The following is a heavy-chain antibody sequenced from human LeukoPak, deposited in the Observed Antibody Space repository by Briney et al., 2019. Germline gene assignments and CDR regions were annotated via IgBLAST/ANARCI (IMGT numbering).Heavy chain of an antibody. D-gene: IGHD6-19*01. CDR2: IEQDGSEK. Sequence: PGGSLRLSCAASGFTFSNYWMSWVRQAPGKGLEWVANIEQDGSEKYYVDSVKGRFTISRVNAKNSLYLQMNSLRAEDTVVYHCASVGSVAGAPGAFESWGKGTMVTVSS. CDR3: ASVGSVAGAPGAFES. V-gene: IGHV3-7*01. J-gene: IGHJ3*02. CDR1: GFTFSNYW.